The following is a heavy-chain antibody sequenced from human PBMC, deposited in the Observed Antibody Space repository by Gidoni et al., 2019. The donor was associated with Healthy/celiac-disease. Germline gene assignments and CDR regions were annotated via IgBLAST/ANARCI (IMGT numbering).Heavy chain of an antibody. CDR3: ARGADDYGDYGVFGSWFDP. CDR1: GGSFSGYY. D-gene: IGHD4-17*01. V-gene: IGHV4-34*01. J-gene: IGHJ5*02. Sequence: QVQLQQWGAGLLKPSETLSLTCAVYGGSFSGYYWSWIRQPPGKGLEWIGEINHSGSTNYNPSLKSRVTISVDTSKNQLSLKLSSVTAADTAVYYCARGADDYGDYGVFGSWFDPWGQGTLVTVSS. CDR2: INHSGST.